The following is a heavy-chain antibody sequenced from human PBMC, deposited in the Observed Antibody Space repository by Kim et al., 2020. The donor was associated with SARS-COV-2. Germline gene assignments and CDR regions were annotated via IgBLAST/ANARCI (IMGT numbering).Heavy chain of an antibody. CDR3: AKDPHGGAFDY. V-gene: IGHV3-30*18. J-gene: IGHJ4*02. CDR2: ISYDGSNK. Sequence: GGSLRLSCAASGFTFSSYGMHWVRQAPGKGLEWVAVISYDGSNKYYADSVKGRFTISRDNSKNTLYLQMNSLRAEDTAVYYCAKDPHGGAFDYWGQGTLVTVSS. D-gene: IGHD3-10*01. CDR1: GFTFSSYG.